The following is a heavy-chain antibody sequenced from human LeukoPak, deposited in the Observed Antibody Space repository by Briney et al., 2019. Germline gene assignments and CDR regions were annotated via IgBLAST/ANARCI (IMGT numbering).Heavy chain of an antibody. CDR1: GGSFSGYY. CDR3: ARGLSPPEYYFDY. J-gene: IGHJ4*02. CDR2: IYTSGST. Sequence: SETLSLTCAVYGGSFSGYYWSWIRQPAGKGLEWIGRIYTSGSTNYNPSLKSRVTMSVDTSKNQFSLKLSSVTAADTAVYYCARGLSPPEYYFDYWGQGTLVTVSS. D-gene: IGHD2-21*01. V-gene: IGHV4-59*10.